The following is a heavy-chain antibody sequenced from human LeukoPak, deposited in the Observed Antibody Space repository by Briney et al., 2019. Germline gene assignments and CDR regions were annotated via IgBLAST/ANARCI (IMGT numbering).Heavy chain of an antibody. CDR2: MNPNSGNT. V-gene: IGHV1-8*01. CDR3: ARGGDFWSGYYTPYYYYYYGMDV. CDR1: GYTFTSYD. D-gene: IGHD3-3*01. J-gene: IGHJ6*02. Sequence: GASVKVSCKASGYTFTSYDINWVRQATGHGLEWMRWMNPNSGNTGYAQKFQGRVTMTRNTSISTAYMELSSLRSEDTAVYYCARGGDFWSGYYTPYYYYYYGMDVWGQGTTVTVSS.